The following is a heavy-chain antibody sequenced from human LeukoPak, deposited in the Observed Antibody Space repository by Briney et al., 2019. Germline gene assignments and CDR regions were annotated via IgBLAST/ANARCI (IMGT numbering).Heavy chain of an antibody. CDR1: GFTFSSYA. CDR3: ARELFGWYYDV. V-gene: IGHV3-23*01. Sequence: GGSLRLSCAASGFTFSSYAMSWVRQASGKGLEWVSSISGIGNVASRPEYADSVRGRFTISRDNSKNTLYLQMNSLTSEDTAIYYCARELFGWYYDVWGRGTLVSVSS. CDR2: ISGIGNVASRP. J-gene: IGHJ2*01. D-gene: IGHD3-16*01.